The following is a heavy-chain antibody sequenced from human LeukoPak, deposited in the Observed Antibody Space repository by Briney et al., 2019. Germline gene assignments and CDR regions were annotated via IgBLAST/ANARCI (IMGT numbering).Heavy chain of an antibody. D-gene: IGHD6-19*01. V-gene: IGHV3-7*01. Sequence: GSLRLSCAASGFTFSSDWLSWVRQAPGKGLEWVANINQDGSERNYVDSVKGRFTIPRDNAKSSVFLQVNSLGAEDTAVYYCATHSDWRFDYWGQGTLVSVSS. J-gene: IGHJ4*02. CDR1: GFTFSSDW. CDR2: INQDGSER. CDR3: ATHSDWRFDY.